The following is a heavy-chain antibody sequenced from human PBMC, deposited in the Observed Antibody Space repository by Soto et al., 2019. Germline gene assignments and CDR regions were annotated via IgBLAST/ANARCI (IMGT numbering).Heavy chain of an antibody. Sequence: EVQLVESGGGLVQPGGSLRLSCAASGLKVSSWMTWVRQAPGKGLEWVAMTTQDGSGRHYLDSLKGRFTIPRDSAKNSMYLRMNSLTGEDTAMYYCASLDTAVIKTGGYWGQGTQVTVSS. V-gene: IGHV3-7*01. CDR1: GLKVSSW. CDR2: TTQDGSGR. J-gene: IGHJ4*02. D-gene: IGHD5-18*01. CDR3: ASLDTAVIKTGGY.